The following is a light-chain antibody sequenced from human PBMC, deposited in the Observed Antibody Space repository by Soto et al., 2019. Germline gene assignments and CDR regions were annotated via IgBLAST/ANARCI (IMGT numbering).Light chain of an antibody. Sequence: QSVLTQPASVSGSPGQSITISCTGTSSDIGSYDRVSWYQRHPGKAPKLMIFEDSRRPSGISNRFSGSKSVNTASLTISGLQAEDEGDYYCCSYAGSNIFAVFGGGTKLTV. V-gene: IGLV2-23*02. CDR1: SSDIGSYDR. CDR3: CSYAGSNIFAV. J-gene: IGLJ2*01. CDR2: EDS.